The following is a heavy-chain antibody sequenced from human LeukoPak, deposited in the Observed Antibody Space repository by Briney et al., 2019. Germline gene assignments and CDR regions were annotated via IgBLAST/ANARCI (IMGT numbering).Heavy chain of an antibody. D-gene: IGHD1-26*01. V-gene: IGHV3-66*01. CDR3: AREDAGGTYSFGY. J-gene: IGHJ4*02. CDR2: IYTSGIT. Sequence: SGGSLRLSCAVSGSTVSSNFMSWVRQAPGKGPEWVSVIYTSGITYYADSVRGRFTISRDNSKNTLYLQMDSLTADDTAVYYCAREDAGGTYSFGYWGQGTLVTVSS. CDR1: GSTVSSNF.